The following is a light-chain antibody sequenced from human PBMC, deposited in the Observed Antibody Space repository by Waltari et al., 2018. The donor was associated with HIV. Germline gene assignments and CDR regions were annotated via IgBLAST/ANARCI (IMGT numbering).Light chain of an antibody. CDR2: EVS. Sequence: QSALTQPASVSGSPGQSITISCTGTSSDVGGYNYVSWYHQHPGKAPKLMIYEVSNRPSGVSTRFSGSKSGNTAYLTISGLQAEDEADYYCSSYTSSSPLGVVFGGGTKLTVL. J-gene: IGLJ2*01. CDR1: SSDVGGYNY. CDR3: SSYTSSSPLGVV. V-gene: IGLV2-14*01.